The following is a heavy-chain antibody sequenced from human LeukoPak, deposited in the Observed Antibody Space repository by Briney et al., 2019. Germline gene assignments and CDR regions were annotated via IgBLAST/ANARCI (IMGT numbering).Heavy chain of an antibody. Sequence: SETLSLTCAVSGGSISSGGYSWSWIRQPPGKGLEWIGYIYHSGSTYYNPSLKSRVTISVDRSKNQFSLKLSSVTAADTAVYYCARGDSSGYYRCFDYWGQGTLVTVSS. CDR1: GGSISSGGYS. D-gene: IGHD3-22*01. CDR2: IYHSGST. V-gene: IGHV4-30-2*01. CDR3: ARGDSSGYYRCFDY. J-gene: IGHJ4*02.